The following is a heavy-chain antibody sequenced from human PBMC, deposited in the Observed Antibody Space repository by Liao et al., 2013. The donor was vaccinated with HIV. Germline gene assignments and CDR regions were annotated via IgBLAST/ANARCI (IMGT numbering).Heavy chain of an antibody. CDR2: IYTSGSP. Sequence: QVQLQESGPGLVKPSQTLSLTCTVSGGSISSGSYYWSWIRQPAGKGLEWIGRIYTSGSPNYNPSLKSRVTISVDTSKNQFSLKLSSVTAADTAVYYCARLINPTRWYFDLWGRGTLVTVSS. CDR1: GGSISSGSYY. J-gene: IGHJ2*01. CDR3: ARLINPTRWYFDL. D-gene: IGHD2/OR15-2a*01. V-gene: IGHV4-61*02.